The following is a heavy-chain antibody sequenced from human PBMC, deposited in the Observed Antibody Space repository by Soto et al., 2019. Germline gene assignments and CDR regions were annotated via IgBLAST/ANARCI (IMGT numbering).Heavy chain of an antibody. V-gene: IGHV4-4*07. Sequence: SETLSLTCSVSGGSVSSHYWSWVRQPAGKGLEWIGRIYISGNTKYNPSFKSRVTMSVDTSKNQVSLRLSSVTAADTAVYYCARELKPYNSGWYFTLSWSQGTQVTVSS. D-gene: IGHD6-19*01. J-gene: IGHJ5*02. CDR1: GGSVSSHY. CDR3: ARELKPYNSGWYFTLS. CDR2: IYISGNT.